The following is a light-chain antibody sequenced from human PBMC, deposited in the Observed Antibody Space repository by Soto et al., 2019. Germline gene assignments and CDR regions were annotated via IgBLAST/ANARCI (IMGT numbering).Light chain of an antibody. CDR1: QSVSSSY. Sequence: EIVLTQSPGTLSLSPGQRATLSCRASQSVSSSYLAWYQQKPGQAPRLLIYGASSRATSIPDRFSGSVSETDFTLTISRLEPVDFAVYYCQQYGSSPWTFGQGPKVEIK. J-gene: IGKJ1*01. CDR2: GAS. V-gene: IGKV3-20*01. CDR3: QQYGSSPWT.